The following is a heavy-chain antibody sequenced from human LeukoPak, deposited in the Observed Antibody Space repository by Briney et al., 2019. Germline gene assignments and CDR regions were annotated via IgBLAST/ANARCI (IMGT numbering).Heavy chain of an antibody. V-gene: IGHV1-18*01. CDR2: ISAYNGNT. CDR1: GYTFTSYG. CDR3: ARVPPDSSGYYFYYYYYYMDV. Sequence: ASVKVSCKASGYTFTSYGISWVRQAPGQGLEWMGWISAYNGNTNYAQKLQGRVTMTTDTSTSTAYMELRSLRSDDTAVYYCARVPPDSSGYYFYYYYYYMDVWGKGTTVTVSS. D-gene: IGHD3-22*01. J-gene: IGHJ6*03.